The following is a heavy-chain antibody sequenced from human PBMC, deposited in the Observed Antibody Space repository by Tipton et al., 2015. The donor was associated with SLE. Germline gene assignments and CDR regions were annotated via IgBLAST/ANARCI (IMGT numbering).Heavy chain of an antibody. CDR3: ARGPVYYDRQSYFDH. J-gene: IGHJ4*02. Sequence: TLSLTCAVSGGSISSFNWWTWVRQTPGKGLEWIGEIYHSGSTNYNPSLKSRVTISVDKSKNQFSLRLSSVTAADTAVYYCARGPVYYDRQSYFDHWGQGTLVTVSS. CDR1: GGSISSFNW. D-gene: IGHD3-22*01. V-gene: IGHV4-4*02. CDR2: IYHSGST.